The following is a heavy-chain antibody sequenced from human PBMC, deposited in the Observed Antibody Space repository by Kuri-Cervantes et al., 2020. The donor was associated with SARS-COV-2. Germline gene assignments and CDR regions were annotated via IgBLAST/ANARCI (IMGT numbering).Heavy chain of an antibody. J-gene: IGHJ6*03. Sequence: GGCLRPSWKGYGYTFTSYWIGWVRQMPGKGLEWMGITYPGDSDTRYSPSFQGQVTISADKSISTAYLQWSSLKASDTAMYYCARRSTIFRPDYYYYYYMDVWGRGTTVTVSS. CDR3: ARRSTIFRPDYYYYYYMDV. CDR2: TYPGDSDT. D-gene: IGHD3-3*01. V-gene: IGHV5-51*01. CDR1: GYTFTSYW.